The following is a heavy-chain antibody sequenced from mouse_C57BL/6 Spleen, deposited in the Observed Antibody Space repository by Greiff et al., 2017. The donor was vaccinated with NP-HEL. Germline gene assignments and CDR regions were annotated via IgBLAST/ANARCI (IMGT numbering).Heavy chain of an antibody. CDR1: GYTFTSYW. CDR3: TRGDYDYEGFAY. CDR2: IYPGNSDT. D-gene: IGHD2-4*01. Sequence: VQLQQSGTVLARPGASVKMSCKTSGYTFTSYWMHWVKQRPGQGLEWIGAIYPGNSDTSYNQKFKGKAKLTAVTSASTAYMELGSLTNEDSAVYYCTRGDYDYEGFAYWGQGTLVTVSA. J-gene: IGHJ3*01. V-gene: IGHV1-5*01.